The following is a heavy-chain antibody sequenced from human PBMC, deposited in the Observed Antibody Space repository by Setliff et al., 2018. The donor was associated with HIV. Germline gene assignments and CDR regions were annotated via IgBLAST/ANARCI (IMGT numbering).Heavy chain of an antibody. D-gene: IGHD6-13*01. CDR2: TYYRSKWYF. V-gene: IGHV6-1*01. CDR1: GDSVSSNNAA. CDR3: ARGRGSSSSWPIDY. Sequence: PSQTLSLTCALSGDSVSSNNAAWNWIRQSPLRGLEWLGRTYYRSKWYFDYAVSVKSRIIINPDTSKNQFSLHLNSVTPEDTAVYFCARGRGSSSSWPIDYWGQGTLVTVSS. J-gene: IGHJ4*02.